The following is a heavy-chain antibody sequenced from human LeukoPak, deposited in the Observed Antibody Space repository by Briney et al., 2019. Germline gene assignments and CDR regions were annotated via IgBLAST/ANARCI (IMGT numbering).Heavy chain of an antibody. Sequence: PGGSLRLSCAASGFTFSSYAMHWVRQAPGKGLEWVALISYDGSEKYYADSVKGRFTISRDNSKNTLYLQMNSLRPEDSAVYYCARPETTSPSNWFDPWGQGTPVTVSS. CDR1: GFTFSSYA. D-gene: IGHD1-7*01. J-gene: IGHJ5*02. CDR2: ISYDGSEK. V-gene: IGHV3-30-3*01. CDR3: ARPETTSPSNWFDP.